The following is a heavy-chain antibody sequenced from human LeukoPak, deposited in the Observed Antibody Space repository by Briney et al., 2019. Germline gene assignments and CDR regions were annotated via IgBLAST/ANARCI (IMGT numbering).Heavy chain of an antibody. CDR1: GFTFSTFA. D-gene: IGHD5-18*01. J-gene: IGHJ4*02. Sequence: PGGSLRLSCAASGFTFSTFAMIWVRQPPGKGLERVSSIFPSGGEIHYADSVRGRFTISRDNSKSILSLQMNSLRAEDTAIYYCATYRQVLLPFESWGQGTLVTVSS. CDR2: IFPSGGEI. V-gene: IGHV3-23*01. CDR3: ATYRQVLLPFES.